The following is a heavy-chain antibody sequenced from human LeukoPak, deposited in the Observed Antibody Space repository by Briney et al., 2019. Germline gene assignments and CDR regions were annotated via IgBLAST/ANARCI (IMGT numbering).Heavy chain of an antibody. J-gene: IGHJ4*02. D-gene: IGHD3-10*01. CDR2: IIPILGIA. Sequence: SVKVSCKASGGTFSSYAISWVRQAPGQGLEWMGRIIPILGIANYAQKFQGRVTITADKSTSTAYMELSSLRSENTAVYYCARVRNGSGSYTPFDYWGQGPLVTVSS. V-gene: IGHV1-69*04. CDR3: ARVRNGSGSYTPFDY. CDR1: GGTFSSYA.